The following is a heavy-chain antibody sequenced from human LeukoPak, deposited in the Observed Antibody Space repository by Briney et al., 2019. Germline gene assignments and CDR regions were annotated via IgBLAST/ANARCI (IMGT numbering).Heavy chain of an antibody. CDR2: ISGSGGST. V-gene: IGHV3-23*01. J-gene: IGHJ4*02. D-gene: IGHD6-19*01. Sequence: GGSLRLSCAPSGFTFSTYTMNWVRQAPGKGLEWVSAISGSGGSTYYADSVKGRFTISRDNSKNTLYLQMNSLRAEDTAVYYCAKAGVAGQSDYWGQGTLVTVSS. CDR1: GFTFSTYT. CDR3: AKAGVAGQSDY.